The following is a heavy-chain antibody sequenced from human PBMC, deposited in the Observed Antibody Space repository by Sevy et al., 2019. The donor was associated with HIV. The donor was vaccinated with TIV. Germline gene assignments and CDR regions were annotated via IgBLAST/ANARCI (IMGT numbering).Heavy chain of an antibody. CDR2: ISGDSSYI. CDR3: ARWDADRRWYFDY. V-gene: IGHV3-21*01. J-gene: IGHJ4*02. D-gene: IGHD1-26*01. Sequence: GGSLRLSCAASGFTFNIYSMNWVRQAPGKGLEWVSSISGDSSYIFYADSLMGRFTTSRDNAKNSLYLQMSSLRVEDTAVYYCARWDADRRWYFDYWGQGTLVTVSS. CDR1: GFTFNIYS.